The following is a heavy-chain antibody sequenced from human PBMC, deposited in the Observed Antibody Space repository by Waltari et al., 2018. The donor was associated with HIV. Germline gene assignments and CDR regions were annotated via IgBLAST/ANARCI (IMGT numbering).Heavy chain of an antibody. Sequence: QVQLQESGPGLVKPSETLSLTCTVSGGSISSYYWSWSRQPPGKGLEWIGYIYYSWSTTYTPTLKCLVTISVDTSKHQFSLKLSAVTAADTAVYYCARDYYDSSGSSYGMDVWGQGTTVTVSS. D-gene: IGHD3-22*01. CDR1: GGSISSYY. V-gene: IGHV4-59*01. CDR2: IYYSWST. CDR3: ARDYYDSSGSSYGMDV. J-gene: IGHJ6*02.